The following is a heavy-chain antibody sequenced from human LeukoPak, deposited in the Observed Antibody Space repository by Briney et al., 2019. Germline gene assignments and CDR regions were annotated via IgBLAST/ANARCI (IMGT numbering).Heavy chain of an antibody. CDR2: TYYSGST. CDR3: ARDVVSSWGDYFDY. CDR1: GGSISSSSYY. D-gene: IGHD6-13*01. Sequence: PSETLSLTCTVSGGSISSSSYYWGWIRQPPGKGLEWIGSTYYSGSTYYNPSLKSRVTISVDTSKNQFSLKLSSVTAADTAVYYCARDVVSSWGDYFDYWGQGTLVTVSS. V-gene: IGHV4-39*07. J-gene: IGHJ4*02.